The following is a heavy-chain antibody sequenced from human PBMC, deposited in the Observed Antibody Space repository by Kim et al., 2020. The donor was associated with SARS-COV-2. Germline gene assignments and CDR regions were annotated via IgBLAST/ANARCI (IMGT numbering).Heavy chain of an antibody. V-gene: IGHV1-46*01. J-gene: IGHJ6*02. CDR2: INPSGGST. D-gene: IGHD1-26*01. Sequence: ASVKVSCKASGYTFTSYYMHWVRQAPGQGLEWMGIINPSGGSTSYAQKFQGRVTMTRDTSTSTVYMELSSLRSEDTAVYYCAREWELDYYYYGMDVWGQGTTVTVSS. CDR1: GYTFTSYY. CDR3: AREWELDYYYYGMDV.